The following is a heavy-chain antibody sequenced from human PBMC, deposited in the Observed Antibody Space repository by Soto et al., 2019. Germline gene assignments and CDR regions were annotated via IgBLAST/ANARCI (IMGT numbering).Heavy chain of an antibody. J-gene: IGHJ4*02. CDR1: GFTFSSYA. D-gene: IGHD6-6*01. V-gene: IGHV3-23*01. CDR3: AKDRIWGSSPQVFDY. Sequence: PGGSLRLSCAASGFTFSSYAMSWVRQAPGKGLEWVSAISGSGGSTYYADSVKGRFTISRDNSKNTLYLQMNSLRAEDTAVYYCAKDRIWGSSPQVFDYWGQGTLVTVSS. CDR2: ISGSGGST.